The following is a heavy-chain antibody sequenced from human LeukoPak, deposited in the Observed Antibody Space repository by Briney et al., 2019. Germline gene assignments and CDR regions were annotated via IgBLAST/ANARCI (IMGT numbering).Heavy chain of an antibody. J-gene: IGHJ4*02. CDR3: ARDRDWVFDY. CDR1: GFTFSRNA. CDR2: ISSTSTTI. V-gene: IGHV3-48*01. Sequence: GGSLRLSCAASGFTFSRNAMNWVRQAPGKGLEWVSYISSTSTTIYYADSVKGRFTISRDSARNALYLQMNSLRVEDTAVYYCARDRDWVFDYWGQRTLVAVSS. D-gene: IGHD2-21*02.